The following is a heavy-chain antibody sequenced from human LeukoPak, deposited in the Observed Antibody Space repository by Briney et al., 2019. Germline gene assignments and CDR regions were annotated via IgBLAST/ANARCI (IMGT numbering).Heavy chain of an antibody. Sequence: GESPKIPCKSSGYSFTSHWIGWVRQMPGKGLERMGIIYPGDSDTRYSPSFQGQVTISADKSISTAYLQWSSMKASDTAMYYCARRDGYGDLYYFHYWGQGTLVTVSS. CDR1: GYSFTSHW. CDR2: IYPGDSDT. D-gene: IGHD4-17*01. V-gene: IGHV5-51*01. J-gene: IGHJ4*02. CDR3: ARRDGYGDLYYFHY.